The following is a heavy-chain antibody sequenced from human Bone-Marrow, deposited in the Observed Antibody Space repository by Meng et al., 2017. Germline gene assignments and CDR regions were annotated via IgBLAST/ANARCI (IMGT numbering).Heavy chain of an antibody. D-gene: IGHD6-19*01. J-gene: IGHJ5*02. CDR2: ISQDGSGI. CDR3: ARERGSSGRAGWFDP. CDR1: ALTLSNYH. V-gene: IGHV3-30*15. Sequence: GGSLRLSCAASALTLSNYHIHWVRQTPGGGLEWVALISQDGSGIDYAESVKGRFTISRDNSKNTVYLQMSSLTNEDTGVYFCARERGSSGRAGWFDPRGQGTLVTVSS.